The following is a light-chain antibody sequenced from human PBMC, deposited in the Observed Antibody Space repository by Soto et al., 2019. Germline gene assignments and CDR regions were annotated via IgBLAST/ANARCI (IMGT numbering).Light chain of an antibody. CDR2: AAS. CDR1: QSISSY. J-gene: IGKJ4*01. CDR3: QQSYSTRLT. Sequence: DIQMTQSPSSLSASVGDRVTITCRASQSISSYLNWYQQKPGKAPKLLIYAASSLQSGVPSRFSVSGSGTDFTLTISSLQPEDFATYYCQQSYSTRLTFGGGTKVEIK. V-gene: IGKV1-39*01.